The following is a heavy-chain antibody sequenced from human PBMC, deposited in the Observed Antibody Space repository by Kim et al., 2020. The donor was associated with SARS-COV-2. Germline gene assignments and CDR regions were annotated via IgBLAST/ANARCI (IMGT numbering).Heavy chain of an antibody. V-gene: IGHV4-59*01. CDR3: ARDWVVRGVMNYYYYGMDV. D-gene: IGHD3-10*01. CDR1: GGSISSYY. Sequence: SETLSLTCTVSGGSISSYYWSWIRQPPGKGLEWIGYIYYSGSTNYNPSLKSRVTISVDTSKNQFSLKLSSVTAADTAVYYCARDWVVRGVMNYYYYGMDVWGQGTTVTVSS. J-gene: IGHJ6*02. CDR2: IYYSGST.